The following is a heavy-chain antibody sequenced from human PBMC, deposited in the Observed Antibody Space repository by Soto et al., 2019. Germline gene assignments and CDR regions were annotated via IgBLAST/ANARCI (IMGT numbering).Heavy chain of an antibody. Sequence: GGSLILSCAASGFTFSSYAMSWVRQAPGKGLEWVSAISGSGGSTYYADSVKGRFTISRDNSKNTLYLQMNSLRAEDTAVYYCAKDLESRIAARRPDAFDIWGQGTMVTVSS. J-gene: IGHJ3*02. CDR1: GFTFSSYA. V-gene: IGHV3-23*01. CDR2: ISGSGGST. D-gene: IGHD6-6*01. CDR3: AKDLESRIAARRPDAFDI.